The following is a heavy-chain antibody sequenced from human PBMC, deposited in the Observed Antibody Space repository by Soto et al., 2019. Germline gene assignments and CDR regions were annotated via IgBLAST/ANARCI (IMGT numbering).Heavy chain of an antibody. J-gene: IGHJ4*02. V-gene: IGHV3-48*02. CDR1: GLTFRIYS. CDR2: MTSDTKTI. CDR3: ARSVEGHFDY. D-gene: IGHD6-19*01. Sequence: GGSLRLSCAASGLTFRIYSMNWVRQAPGKGLEWISYMTSDTKTIKYADSVKGRFTITRDNDKNSVYLQMTSLRDEDTAVYYCARSVEGHFDYWGQGTLVTVSS.